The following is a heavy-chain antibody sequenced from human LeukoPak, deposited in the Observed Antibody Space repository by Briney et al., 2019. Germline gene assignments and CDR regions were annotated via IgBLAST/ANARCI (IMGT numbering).Heavy chain of an antibody. CDR2: IYYSGST. CDR3: ARESSSGWYSFDY. CDR1: GGSISSYY. J-gene: IGHJ4*02. V-gene: IGHV4-59*12. Sequence: PSGTLSLTCTVSGGSISSYYWSWIRHPPGKGLGWIGYIYYSGSTNYNPSLKGRVTISGDTSKNQFSLKLSSVTAADTAVYYCARESSSGWYSFDYWGQGTLVTVSS. D-gene: IGHD6-19*01.